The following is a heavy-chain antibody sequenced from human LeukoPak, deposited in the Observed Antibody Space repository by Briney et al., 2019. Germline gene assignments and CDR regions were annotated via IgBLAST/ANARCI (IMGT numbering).Heavy chain of an antibody. V-gene: IGHV4-59*01. Sequence: PSETLSLTCTVSGGSISSYYWSWIRQPPGKGLEWIGYIYYSGSTNYNPSLKSRVTISVDTSKNQFSLKLSSVTAADTAVYYCARVLSFTHRSGYYDSSGAFDIWGQGTMVTVSS. CDR2: IYYSGST. CDR1: GGSISSYY. D-gene: IGHD3-22*01. CDR3: ARVLSFTHRSGYYDSSGAFDI. J-gene: IGHJ3*02.